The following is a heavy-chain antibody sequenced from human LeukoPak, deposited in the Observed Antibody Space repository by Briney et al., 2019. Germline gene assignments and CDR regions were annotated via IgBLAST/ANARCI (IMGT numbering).Heavy chain of an antibody. CDR1: GFIFSDHY. V-gene: IGHV3-11*01. J-gene: IGHJ4*02. CDR2: ISSSGSTM. Sequence: GGSLRLSCAASGFIFSDHYMTWIRQAPGKGLEWVSYISSSGSTMYYADSVKGRFTISRDNAKNSLYLQMNSLRAEDTALYYCARARGSYSFGYRGQGTLVTVSS. CDR3: ARARGSYSFGY. D-gene: IGHD1-26*01.